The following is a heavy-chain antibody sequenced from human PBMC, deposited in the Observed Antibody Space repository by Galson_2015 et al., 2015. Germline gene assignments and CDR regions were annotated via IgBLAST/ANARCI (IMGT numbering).Heavy chain of an antibody. J-gene: IGHJ3*02. CDR3: AREGYDILTSGDAFDI. V-gene: IGHV3-30*01. CDR2: ISYDGSNK. Sequence: SLRLSCAASGFTFSSYAMHWVRQAPGKGLEWVAVISYDGSNKYYADSVKGRFTISRDNSKNTLYLQMNSLRAEDTAVYYCAREGYDILTSGDAFDIWGQGTMVTVSS. CDR1: GFTFSSYA. D-gene: IGHD3-9*01.